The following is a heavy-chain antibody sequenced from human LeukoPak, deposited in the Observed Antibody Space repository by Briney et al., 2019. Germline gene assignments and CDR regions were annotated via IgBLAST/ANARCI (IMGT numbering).Heavy chain of an antibody. CDR1: GFTFSRYA. V-gene: IGHV3-64D*09. J-gene: IGHJ5*02. Sequence: PGGPLRLSCLASGFTFSRYAMHWVRQAPGKGLEHVSVISSNGGSTYYADSVKGRFTISRDNSKNTLYLQMSSLRAEDTAVYYCVKAYYDFWSAYANWFDPWGQGTLVTVSS. D-gene: IGHD3-3*01. CDR3: VKAYYDFWSAYANWFDP. CDR2: ISSNGGST.